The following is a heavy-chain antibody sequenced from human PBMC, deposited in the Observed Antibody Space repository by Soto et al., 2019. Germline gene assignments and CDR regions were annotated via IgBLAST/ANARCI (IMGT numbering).Heavy chain of an antibody. V-gene: IGHV3-30*18. CDR1: GFTFSSYG. CDR2: ISYDGSNT. D-gene: IGHD1-26*01. CDR3: AKEGGLRGSYYISSSYYFDY. Sequence: QVQLVESGGGVVQPGRSLRLSCVASGFTFSSYGMHWVRQAPGKGLEWVAIISYDGSNTYYADSVKGRFTISRDNSKNTLYLQMNSLRAEETSVYYCAKEGGLRGSYYISSSYYFDYWGQGTLVTVSS. J-gene: IGHJ4*02.